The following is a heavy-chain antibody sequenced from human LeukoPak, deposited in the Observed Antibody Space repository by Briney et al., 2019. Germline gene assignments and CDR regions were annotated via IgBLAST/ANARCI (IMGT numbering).Heavy chain of an antibody. CDR1: GFIFSTYG. CDR3: ARDYGYCSGGSCSNWFDP. V-gene: IGHV3-33*08. D-gene: IGHD2-15*01. J-gene: IGHJ5*02. CDR2: IWYDGSNK. Sequence: GRSLRLSCAASGFIFSTYGMHWVRQAPGKGLEWVAVIWYDGSNKYYADSVKGRFTISRDNSKNTLYLQMNSLRAEDTAVYYCARDYGYCSGGSCSNWFDPWGQGTLVTVSS.